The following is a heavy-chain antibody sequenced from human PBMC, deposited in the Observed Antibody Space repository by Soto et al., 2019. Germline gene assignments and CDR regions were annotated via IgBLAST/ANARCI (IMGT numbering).Heavy chain of an antibody. Sequence: QITLKESGPTLVKPTQTLTLTCVFSGFSLSTSGVGVGWIRQPPGKALEWLALIYWDDDKRYSPSLKSRLTITKDTSNNQVVLTMTNMDPVDTATYYCAHKADYDYGSGSYPTRFDPWGQGTLVTVSS. V-gene: IGHV2-5*02. CDR3: AHKADYDYGSGSYPTRFDP. CDR1: GFSLSTSGVG. CDR2: IYWDDDK. D-gene: IGHD3-10*01. J-gene: IGHJ5*02.